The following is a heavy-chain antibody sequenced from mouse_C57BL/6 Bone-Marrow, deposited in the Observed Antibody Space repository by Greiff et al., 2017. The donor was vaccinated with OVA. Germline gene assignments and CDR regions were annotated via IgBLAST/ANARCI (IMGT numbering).Heavy chain of an antibody. CDR3: ARSRGVYDYPGLAY. Sequence: QVQLQQSGPELVKPGASVKISCKASGYAFSSSWMNWVKQRPGKGLEWIGRIYPGDGDTNYNGKFKGKATLTADKSSSTAYMQLSSLTSEDSAVYFCARSRGVYDYPGLAYWGQGTLVTVSA. CDR2: IYPGDGDT. J-gene: IGHJ3*01. D-gene: IGHD2-4*01. V-gene: IGHV1-82*01. CDR1: GYAFSSSW.